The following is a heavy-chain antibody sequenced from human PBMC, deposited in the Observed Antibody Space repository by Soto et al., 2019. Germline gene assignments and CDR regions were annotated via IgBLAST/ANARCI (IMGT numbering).Heavy chain of an antibody. CDR1: GYTYSDYY. CDR2: INPNSGGT. J-gene: IGHJ4*02. CDR3: AREPGTAKPEGVDF. D-gene: IGHD1-7*01. Sequence: ASVKVSCKASGYTYSDYYIPWVRQAPGQGLEWMGWINPNSGGTKYAPKFQGGVTMTRDTSITTAYMELSRLRSGDTAVYYCAREPGTAKPEGVDFWDQGTRVTVSS. V-gene: IGHV1-2*02.